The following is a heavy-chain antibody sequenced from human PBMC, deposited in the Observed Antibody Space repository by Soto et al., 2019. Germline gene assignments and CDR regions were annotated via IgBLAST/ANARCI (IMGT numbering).Heavy chain of an antibody. V-gene: IGHV1-2*04. Sequence: GASVKVSCKASGYPFTEFYLHWVRQAPGQGLEWVGCLNPNSGGTYYAQKFRGWVTMTRDTSIHTAYLELSRLKYAAMAVYSCPGDLRPLPHPYGIDVWGQGTTVTVSS. CDR1: GYPFTEFY. CDR2: LNPNSGGT. CDR3: PGDLRPLPHPYGIDV. D-gene: IGHD3-10*01. J-gene: IGHJ6*02.